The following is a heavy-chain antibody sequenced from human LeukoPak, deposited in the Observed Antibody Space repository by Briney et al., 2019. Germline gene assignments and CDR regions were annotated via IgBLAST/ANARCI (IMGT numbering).Heavy chain of an antibody. CDR3: DRGGLRSGYGYYMDV. CDR2: IRSKSYRGTT. CDR1: GFTFGDYA. J-gene: IGHJ6*03. D-gene: IGHD3-22*01. V-gene: IGHV3-49*03. Sequence: GGSLRLSCTISGFTFGDYAVSWFRQSPGKAREWVGFIRSKSYRGTTEYDRSVKGRFTISRDDSKTIAYLQMNSLKTEDTAVYFCDRGGLRSGYGYYMDVWGKGTTVTVSS.